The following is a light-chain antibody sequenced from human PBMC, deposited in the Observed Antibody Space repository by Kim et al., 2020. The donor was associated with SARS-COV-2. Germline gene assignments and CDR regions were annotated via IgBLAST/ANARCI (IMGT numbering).Light chain of an antibody. V-gene: IGKV3-15*01. J-gene: IGKJ1*01. CDR3: QQYDNWPQT. CDR1: QSVRTN. Sequence: VSPGEKAALSCRASQSVRTNLAWYQQKPGQAPRLLIYGASTRATSIPARFTGSGSGTEFTLTISSLQSEDFAVYYCQQYDNWPQTFGQGTKVEIK. CDR2: GAS.